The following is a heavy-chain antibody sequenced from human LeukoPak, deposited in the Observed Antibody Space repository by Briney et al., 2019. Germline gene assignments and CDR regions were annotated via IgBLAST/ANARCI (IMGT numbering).Heavy chain of an antibody. Sequence: SATLSLTCTVSGGSISSSSYYWGWIRQPPGKGLEWIESIYYSGSTYYNPSLKSRVTISVDTSKNQFSLKLSSVTAADTAVYYCARASLSSGKYYFDYWGQGTLVTVSS. V-gene: IGHV4-39*07. D-gene: IGHD6-19*01. CDR2: IYYSGST. CDR1: GGSISSSSYY. J-gene: IGHJ4*02. CDR3: ARASLSSGKYYFDY.